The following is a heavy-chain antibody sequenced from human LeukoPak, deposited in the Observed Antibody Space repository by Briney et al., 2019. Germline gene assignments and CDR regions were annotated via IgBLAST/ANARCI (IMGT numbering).Heavy chain of an antibody. CDR3: ARDLLEARIVGASPDAFDI. CDR1: GYTFTSYY. J-gene: IGHJ3*02. D-gene: IGHD1-26*01. Sequence: GASVKVSCTASGYTFTSYYMHWVRQAPGQGLEWMGIINPSGGSTSYAQKFQGRVTMTRDTSTSTVYMELSSLRSEDTAVYYCARDLLEARIVGASPDAFDIWGQGTMVTVSS. V-gene: IGHV1-46*01. CDR2: INPSGGST.